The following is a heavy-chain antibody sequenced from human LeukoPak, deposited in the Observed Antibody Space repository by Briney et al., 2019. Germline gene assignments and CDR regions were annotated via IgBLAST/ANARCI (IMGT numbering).Heavy chain of an antibody. Sequence: AGGSLRLSCAASGFTFSGSAMHWVRQASGKGLEWVGRIRSKANSYATAYAASVKGRFTISRDDSKNTAYLQMNSLKTEDTAVYYCTRHPSGSYTDFDYWGQGTLVTVSS. CDR2: IRSKANSYAT. J-gene: IGHJ4*02. CDR3: TRHPSGSYTDFDY. D-gene: IGHD1-26*01. V-gene: IGHV3-73*01. CDR1: GFTFSGSA.